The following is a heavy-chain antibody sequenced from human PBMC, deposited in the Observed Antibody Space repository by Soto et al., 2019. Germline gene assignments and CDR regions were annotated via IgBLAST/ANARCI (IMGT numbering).Heavy chain of an antibody. CDR2: ISWDSRKV. D-gene: IGHD4-4*01. CDR1: GFTFDDYT. CDR3: AKNMDYFAYSLSRPYEH. V-gene: IGHV3-9*01. J-gene: IGHJ4*02. Sequence: EVQLVESGGGLVQPGRSLRLSCAASGFTFDDYTMHWVRQAPGKGLEWVSLISWDSRKVDYADSVKGRFSISRDNARSSLYLQINSLTPEDTAIYYCAKNMDYFAYSLSRPYEHWGRGTLVAVSS.